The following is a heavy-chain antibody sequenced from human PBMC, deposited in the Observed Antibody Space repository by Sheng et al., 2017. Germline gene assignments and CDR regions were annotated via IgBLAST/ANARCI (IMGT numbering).Heavy chain of an antibody. D-gene: IGHD2-2*01. CDR3: ARDLKVEMAPYYYYYYGMDV. Sequence: QVQLQESGPGLVKPSETLSLTCTVSGGSISSYYWSWIRQPAGKGLEWIGRIYTSGSTNYNPSLKSRVTMSVDTSKNQFSLKLSSVTAADTAVYYCARDLKVEMAPYYYYYYGMDVWGQGTTVTVSS. V-gene: IGHV4-4*07. CDR2: IYTSGST. J-gene: IGHJ6*02. CDR1: GGSISSYY.